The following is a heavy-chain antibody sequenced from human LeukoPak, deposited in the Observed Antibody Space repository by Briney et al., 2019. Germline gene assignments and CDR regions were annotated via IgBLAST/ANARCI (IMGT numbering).Heavy chain of an antibody. Sequence: GGSLRLSCAASGFTFSSYSMNWVRQAPGKGLEWVSYISTSGSYIYYSDLVKGRFTMSRDNAKNSLYMQMNGLRAEDTAVYYCATDARGHHAFDIWGQGTMVTVSS. CDR1: GFTFSSYS. V-gene: IGHV3-21*01. J-gene: IGHJ3*02. D-gene: IGHD3-16*01. CDR3: ATDARGHHAFDI. CDR2: ISTSGSYI.